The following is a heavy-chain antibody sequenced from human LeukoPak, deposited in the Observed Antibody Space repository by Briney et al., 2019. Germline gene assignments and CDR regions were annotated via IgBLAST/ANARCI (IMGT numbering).Heavy chain of an antibody. Sequence: GGSLRLSCAASGFTFSSYAMSWVRQAPGKGLEWVSAISGSGGSTYYTDSVKGRFNISIDNSKNTLYLQMNSLRADDTAVYYCAKDAPVNIVVVPAANSWGQGTLVTVSS. D-gene: IGHD2-2*01. J-gene: IGHJ4*02. CDR2: ISGSGGST. CDR1: GFTFSSYA. CDR3: AKDAPVNIVVVPAANS. V-gene: IGHV3-23*01.